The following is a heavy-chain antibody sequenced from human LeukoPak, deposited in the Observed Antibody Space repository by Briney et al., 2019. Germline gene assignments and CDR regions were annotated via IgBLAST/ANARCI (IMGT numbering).Heavy chain of an antibody. D-gene: IGHD2-2*01. J-gene: IGHJ5*02. V-gene: IGHV1-8*02. Sequence: GASVKVSCKASGGTFSSYAINWVRQATGQGLEWMGWMNPNSGNTGYAQKFQGRVTMTRNTSISTAYMELSSLRPEDTAVYYCARGQYQLLSGYNWFDPWGQGTLVTVSS. CDR2: MNPNSGNT. CDR3: ARGQYQLLSGYNWFDP. CDR1: GGTFSSYA.